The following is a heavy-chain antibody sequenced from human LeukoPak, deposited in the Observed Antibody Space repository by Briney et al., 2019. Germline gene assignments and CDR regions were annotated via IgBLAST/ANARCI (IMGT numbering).Heavy chain of an antibody. V-gene: IGHV1-69*13. CDR2: IIPIFGTA. CDR3: ARDCSSTSCYSYYGMDV. CDR1: GGTFSSYA. Sequence: SVKVSCKASGGTFSSYAISWVRQAPGQGLEWMGGIIPIFGTANYAQKFQGRVTITADESTSTAYMELSSLRSEDTAVYYCARDCSSTSCYSYYGMDVWGQGTPVTVSS. D-gene: IGHD2-2*01. J-gene: IGHJ6*02.